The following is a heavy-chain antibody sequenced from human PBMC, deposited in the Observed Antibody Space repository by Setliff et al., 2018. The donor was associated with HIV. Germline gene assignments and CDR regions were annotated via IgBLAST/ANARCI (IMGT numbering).Heavy chain of an antibody. Sequence: SETLSLTCTVSSDSITNNSYYWSWIRQPAGKGLEWIGRIYTSGSTNYNPPLNSRVIISIDTSRNQFSLKVTSVTAADTAVYYCARTVRREFRTNVGDHYYFYMDVWGKGTTVTVSS. V-gene: IGHV4-61*02. J-gene: IGHJ6*03. CDR3: ARTVRREFRTNVGDHYYFYMDV. D-gene: IGHD3-3*01. CDR1: SDSITNNSYY. CDR2: IYTSGST.